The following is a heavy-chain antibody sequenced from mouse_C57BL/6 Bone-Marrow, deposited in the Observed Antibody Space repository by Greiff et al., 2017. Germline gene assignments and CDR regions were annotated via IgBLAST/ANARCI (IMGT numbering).Heavy chain of an antibody. J-gene: IGHJ1*03. Sequence: VKLMESGAELVRPGASVTLSCKASGYTFTDYEMHWVKQTPVHGLEWIGAIDPETGGTAYNQKFKGKAILTADKSSSTAYMELRSLTSEDSAVYYCTEGFDVWGTGTTVTVSS. V-gene: IGHV1-15*01. CDR3: TEGFDV. CDR1: GYTFTDYE. CDR2: IDPETGGT.